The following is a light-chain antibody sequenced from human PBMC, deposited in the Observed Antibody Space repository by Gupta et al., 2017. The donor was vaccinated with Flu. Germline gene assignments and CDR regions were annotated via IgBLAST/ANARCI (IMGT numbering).Light chain of an antibody. CDR3: QHRDSTLFA. Sequence: PSSLCVSVGCSVSTCCWVSQRIRIYLGWYQQKPGQAPKLLIYGASSMQSGVPSRFSGSGSGTXFTLTIXRRQPEDFAVYYCQHRDSTLFAFGXGTKVDIK. CDR2: GAS. V-gene: IGKV1-39*01. J-gene: IGKJ4*01. CDR1: QRIRIY.